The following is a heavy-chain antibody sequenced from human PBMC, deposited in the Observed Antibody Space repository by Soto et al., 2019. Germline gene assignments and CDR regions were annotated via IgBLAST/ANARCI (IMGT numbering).Heavy chain of an antibody. V-gene: IGHV3-13*01. CDR3: ARYGYADYGDWYFDL. D-gene: IGHD4-17*01. Sequence: SLTASRGSPGITFSSHYLHLVLQATGKGLEWVSAIGTAGDTYYPGSVKGRFTISRENAKNSLYLQMNSLRAGDTAVYYCARYGYADYGDWYFDLWGRGTLVTVSS. CDR1: GITFSSHY. CDR2: IGTAGDT. J-gene: IGHJ2*01.